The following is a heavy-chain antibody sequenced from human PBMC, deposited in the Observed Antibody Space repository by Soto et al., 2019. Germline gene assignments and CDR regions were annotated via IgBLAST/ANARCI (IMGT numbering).Heavy chain of an antibody. V-gene: IGHV5-10-1*01. CDR2: IDPSDSYT. CDR3: ARSVSSSWYYYYGMDV. Sequence: PGESLKISCKGSGYSFTSYWISWVRQMPGKGLEWMGRIDPSDSYTNYSPSFQGHVTISADKSISTAYLQWSSLKASDTAMYYCARSVSSSWYYYYGMDVWGQGTTVTVSS. D-gene: IGHD6-13*01. CDR1: GYSFTSYW. J-gene: IGHJ6*02.